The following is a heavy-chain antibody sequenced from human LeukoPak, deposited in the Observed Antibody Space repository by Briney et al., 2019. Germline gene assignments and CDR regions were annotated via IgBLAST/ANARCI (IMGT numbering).Heavy chain of an antibody. V-gene: IGHV4-31*03. CDR3: ARDRYTVVSWYFDL. J-gene: IGHJ2*01. CDR1: GGSISSGGYY. D-gene: IGHD4-23*01. Sequence: PSETLSLTCTVSGGSISSGGYYWSWIRQHPGKGLEWIGYIYYSGSTYYNPSLKSRVTISVDTSKNQFSLKLSSVTAADTAVYYCARDRYTVVSWYFDLWGRGTLVTVCS. CDR2: IYYSGST.